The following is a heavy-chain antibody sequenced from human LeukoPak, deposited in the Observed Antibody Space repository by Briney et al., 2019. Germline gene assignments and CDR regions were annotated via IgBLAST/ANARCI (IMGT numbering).Heavy chain of an antibody. CDR2: IYYSGST. CDR3: ARDLVPEALAFDI. Sequence: SETLSLTCTVSGGSISSSSYYWGWIRQPPGKGLEWIGSIYYSGSTYYNPSLKSRVTISVDTSKNQFSLKLSSVTAADTAVYYCARDLVPEALAFDIWGQGTMVTVSS. D-gene: IGHD3-16*01. J-gene: IGHJ3*02. CDR1: GGSISSSSYY. V-gene: IGHV4-39*07.